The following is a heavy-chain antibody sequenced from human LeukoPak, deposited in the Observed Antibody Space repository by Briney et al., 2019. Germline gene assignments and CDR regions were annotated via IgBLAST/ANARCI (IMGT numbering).Heavy chain of an antibody. V-gene: IGHV1-69*05. CDR3: ARGAYSSSSDLGDY. J-gene: IGHJ4*02. Sequence: SVKVSCKASGGTFSSYAISWVRQAPGQGLEWVGRIIPIFGTANYAQKFQGRVTITTDESTSTAYMELSSLRSEYTAVYYCARGAYSSSSDLGDYWGQGTLVTVSS. D-gene: IGHD6-6*01. CDR1: GGTFSSYA. CDR2: IIPIFGTA.